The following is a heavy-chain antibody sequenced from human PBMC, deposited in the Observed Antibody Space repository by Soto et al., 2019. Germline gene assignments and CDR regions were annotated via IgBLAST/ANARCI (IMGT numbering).Heavy chain of an antibody. CDR3: ARSHYDFWSGYYFDY. Sequence: PSETLSLTCTVSGGSVSSGSYYWSWIRQPPGKALEWIGYIYYTGSTNYNPSLKSRLTISIDTSKNQFSLKLSSVTAADTAVYYCARSHYDFWSGYYFDYWGQGTLVTVSS. D-gene: IGHD3-3*01. CDR2: IYYTGST. CDR1: GGSVSSGSYY. V-gene: IGHV4-61*01. J-gene: IGHJ4*02.